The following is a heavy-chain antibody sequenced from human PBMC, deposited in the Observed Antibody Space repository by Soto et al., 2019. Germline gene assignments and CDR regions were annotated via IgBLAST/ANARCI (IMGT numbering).Heavy chain of an antibody. CDR1: GGSFSGYY. Sequence: PSETLSLTCAVYGGSFSGYYWSWIRQPPGKGLEWIGKINHSGSTNYNPSLKSRVTISVDTSKNQFSLKLSSVTAADTAVYYCARPGPYYYDSSGRRTAGGTYFDYWGQGTLVTVSS. CDR3: ARPGPYYYDSSGRRTAGGTYFDY. CDR2: INHSGST. D-gene: IGHD3-22*01. V-gene: IGHV4-34*01. J-gene: IGHJ4*02.